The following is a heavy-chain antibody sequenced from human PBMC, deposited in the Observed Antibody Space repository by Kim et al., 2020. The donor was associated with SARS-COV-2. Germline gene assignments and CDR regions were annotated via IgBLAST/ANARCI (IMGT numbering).Heavy chain of an antibody. CDR3: ARHKSTDIVVVVAAPVRYYYYGMDV. D-gene: IGHD2-15*01. CDR2: ISSSSSYI. V-gene: IGHV3-21*01. J-gene: IGHJ6*02. CDR1: GFTFSSYS. Sequence: GGSLRLSCAASGFTFSSYSMNWVRQAPGKGLEWVSSISSSSSYIYYADSVKGRFTISRDNAKNSLYLQMNSLRAEDTAVYYCARHKSTDIVVVVAAPVRYYYYGMDVWGQGTTVTVSS.